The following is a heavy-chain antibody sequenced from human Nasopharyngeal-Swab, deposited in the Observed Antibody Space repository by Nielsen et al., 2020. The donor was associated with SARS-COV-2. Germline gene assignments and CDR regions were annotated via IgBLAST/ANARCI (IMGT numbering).Heavy chain of an antibody. J-gene: IGHJ3*01. D-gene: IGHD3-16*01. CDR3: ARDPHGVRGAMQDAFDL. CDR1: GFTFNNYW. V-gene: IGHV3-74*01. CDR2: INGEESRT. Sequence: GESLKISCAVSGFTFNNYWMHWVRQAPGKGVVWVSRINGEESRTSYADSVKGRFTISRDNAKNTLYLQMNSLRADDAAMYYCARDPHGVRGAMQDAFDLWGQGTMVTVSS.